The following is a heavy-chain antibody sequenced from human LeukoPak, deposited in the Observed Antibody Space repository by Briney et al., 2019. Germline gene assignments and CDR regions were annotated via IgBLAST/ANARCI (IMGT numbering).Heavy chain of an antibody. V-gene: IGHV3-7*03. CDR3: ARDRDGKDY. J-gene: IGHJ4*02. Sequence: PGGSLRLSCAASGFTFSTYWMSWVRQAPGKGLGWVANTNPAGSDKYYADSLKGRFTISRDNAKNSLYLQMNSLPAEDTAMYYCARDRDGKDYWGQGTLVTVSS. D-gene: IGHD1-1*01. CDR2: TNPAGSDK. CDR1: GFTFSTYW.